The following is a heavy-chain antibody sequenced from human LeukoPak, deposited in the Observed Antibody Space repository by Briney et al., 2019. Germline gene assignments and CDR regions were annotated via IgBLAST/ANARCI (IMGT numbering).Heavy chain of an antibody. J-gene: IGHJ3*02. V-gene: IGHV1-24*01. CDR3: ATDSPRRLLVGDLGAFDI. CDR2: FDPEDGET. Sequence: ASVKVSCKVSGYTLTELSMHWVRQAPGKGLEWMGGFDPEDGETIYAQKFQGRVTMTEDTSTDTAYMELSSLRSEDTAVYYCATDSPRRLLVGDLGAFDIWGQGTMVTVSS. D-gene: IGHD1-26*01. CDR1: GYTLTELS.